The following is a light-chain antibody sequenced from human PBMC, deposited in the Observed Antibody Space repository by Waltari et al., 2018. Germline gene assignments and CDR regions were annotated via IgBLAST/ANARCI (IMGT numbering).Light chain of an antibody. J-gene: IGLJ2*01. Sequence: QSALTQPASVSGSPGQSITISCTGSSSDVGRHDSVSWYQDHPGQAPKVIIYDVNNRPSGVSDRFSGSTSGNTASLTISGLQAEDEANYYCSSQSSDAVVIFGGGTKLTVL. V-gene: IGLV2-14*03. CDR2: DVN. CDR3: SSQSSDAVVI. CDR1: SSDVGRHDS.